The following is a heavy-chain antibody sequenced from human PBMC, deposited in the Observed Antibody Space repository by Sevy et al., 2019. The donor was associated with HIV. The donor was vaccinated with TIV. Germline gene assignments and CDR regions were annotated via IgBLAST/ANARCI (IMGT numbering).Heavy chain of an antibody. CDR1: GYSFTSYW. V-gene: IGHV5-51*01. J-gene: IGHJ4*02. Sequence: GESLKISCKGSGYSFTSYWIVWVRQMPGKGLEWMGIIYPGDSDTRYSPSFQGQVTISAGKSISTAYLQGSSLKASDTAMYYCARQGSNVLRFLEWSPPYYFDYWGQGTLVTVSS. D-gene: IGHD3-3*01. CDR3: ARQGSNVLRFLEWSPPYYFDY. CDR2: IYPGDSDT.